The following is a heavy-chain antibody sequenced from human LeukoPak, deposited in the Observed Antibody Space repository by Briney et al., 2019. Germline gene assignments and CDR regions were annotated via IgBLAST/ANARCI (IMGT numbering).Heavy chain of an antibody. CDR1: GGSFSGYY. CDR2: IYHSGST. V-gene: IGHV4-38-2*01. Sequence: SETLSLTCAVYGGSFSGYYWGWIRQPPGKGLEWIGSIYHSGSTYYNPSLKSRVTISVYTSKNQFSLKLSSVTAADTAVYYCARLGITIRALTPFDYWGQGTLVTVSS. J-gene: IGHJ4*02. CDR3: ARLGITIRALTPFDY. D-gene: IGHD3-10*01.